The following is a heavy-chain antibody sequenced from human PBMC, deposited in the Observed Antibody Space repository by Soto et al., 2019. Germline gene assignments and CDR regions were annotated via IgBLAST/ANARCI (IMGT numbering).Heavy chain of an antibody. V-gene: IGHV3-48*01. D-gene: IGHD3-22*01. J-gene: IGHJ3*02. CDR3: ARDRITMIVVVSLPDAFDI. CDR1: GFTFSSYS. CDR2: ISSSSSTI. Sequence: HLGGSLRLSCAASGFTFSSYSMNWVRQAPGKGLEWVSYISSSSSTIYYADSVKGRFTISRDNAKNSLYLQMNSLRAEDTAVYYSARDRITMIVVVSLPDAFDIWGQGTMVTVSS.